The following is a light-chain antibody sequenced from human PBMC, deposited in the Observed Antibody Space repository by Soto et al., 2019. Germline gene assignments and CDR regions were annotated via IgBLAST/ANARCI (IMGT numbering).Light chain of an antibody. V-gene: IGKV1-39*01. J-gene: IGKJ1*01. CDR3: QQSYSTPRT. Sequence: DIQMTQSPSSLSASVGDRVTITCRASQSISSYLNWYQQKPGKAPKLLMYAASSLQSGVPSRFSGSGSGTDFTLTISSLQPYCQQSYSTPRTFGQGTKVEIK. CDR1: QSISSY. CDR2: AAS.